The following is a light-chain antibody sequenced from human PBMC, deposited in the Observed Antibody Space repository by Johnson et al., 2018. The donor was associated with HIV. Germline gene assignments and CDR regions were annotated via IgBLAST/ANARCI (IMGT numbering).Light chain of an antibody. CDR3: GTWDSSLSGV. J-gene: IGLJ1*01. CDR1: SSNIGNNR. Sequence: QSVLTQPPSVSAAPGQKVTISCSGSSSNIGNNRVSWYQQLPGTAPKLLIYDNNKRPSGIPDRFSGYKSGTSATLGITGLQTGDEADYYCGTWDSSLSGVFGTGTKVTVL. CDR2: DNN. V-gene: IGLV1-51*01.